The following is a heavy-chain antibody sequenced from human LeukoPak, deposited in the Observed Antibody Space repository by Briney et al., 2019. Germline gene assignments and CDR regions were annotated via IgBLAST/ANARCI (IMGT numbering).Heavy chain of an antibody. V-gene: IGHV4-39*07. CDR3: ARETSQKGAHYMDV. CDR1: GGSISSSSFY. J-gene: IGHJ6*03. Sequence: PSKTLSLTCTVSGGSISSSSFYWGWIRQPPGKGLEWIGTIYYSGSTFYNPSLKSRVTVSVDTSKNQFSLKLSSLTAADTAVYYCARETSQKGAHYMDVWGKGITVTISS. D-gene: IGHD3-16*01. CDR2: IYYSGST.